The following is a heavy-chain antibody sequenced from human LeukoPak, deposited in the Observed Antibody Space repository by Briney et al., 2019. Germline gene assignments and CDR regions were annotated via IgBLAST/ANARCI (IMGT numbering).Heavy chain of an antibody. CDR3: ARVQNYYDSSGYHFYAFDI. V-gene: IGHV5-51*01. D-gene: IGHD3-22*01. Sequence: GASLKISCKGSGYSFPIYLIGWVRPMPGKGLEWMGIIYPGDSNTSSSPSFQDQVTMSADKSISTAYLQWSSLKASDTAMYYCARVQNYYDSSGYHFYAFDIWGQGTMVTVSS. J-gene: IGHJ3*02. CDR1: GYSFPIYL. CDR2: IYPGDSNT.